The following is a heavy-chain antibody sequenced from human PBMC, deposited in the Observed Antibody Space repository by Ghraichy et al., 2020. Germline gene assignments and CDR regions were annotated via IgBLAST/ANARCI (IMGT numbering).Heavy chain of an antibody. CDR1: GGSISSSNYY. D-gene: IGHD6-13*01. Sequence: SETLSLTCTVSGGSISSSNYYWGWIRQPPGKGLEWIGNIYYSGSTYYNPSLKSRVTISVDTSKNQFSLKLSSVTAADTAMYYCATLYSNALCFDYWGQGTLVTVSS. V-gene: IGHV4-39*01. J-gene: IGHJ4*02. CDR2: IYYSGST. CDR3: ATLYSNALCFDY.